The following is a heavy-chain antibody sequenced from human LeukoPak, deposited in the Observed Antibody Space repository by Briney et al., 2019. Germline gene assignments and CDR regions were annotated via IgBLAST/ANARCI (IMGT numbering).Heavy chain of an antibody. Sequence: GGSLRLSCAASGFTFSSYAMSWVRQAPGKGLEWVSVIYSGGSTYYADSVKGRFTISRDNSKNTLYFQMNNLRADDTAVYYCARDSNGPAFWGQGTLVTVSS. CDR1: GFTFSSYA. D-gene: IGHD3-22*01. CDR3: ARDSNGPAF. J-gene: IGHJ4*02. CDR2: IYSGGST. V-gene: IGHV3-53*01.